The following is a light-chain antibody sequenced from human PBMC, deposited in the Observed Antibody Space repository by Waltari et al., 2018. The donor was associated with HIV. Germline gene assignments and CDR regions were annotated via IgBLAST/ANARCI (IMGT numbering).Light chain of an antibody. Sequence: QSVLTQPPSASGAPGQTVTISCSGSTPNVETHWLYWYQQLPGTAPKLLIYRNYQRHSGVPDRFSSSKSGASASLIISGLRSEDEADYFCGVWDSTLKQWLFGGRTKLTVL. CDR3: GVWDSTLKQWL. J-gene: IGLJ3*02. V-gene: IGLV1-47*01. CDR2: RNY. CDR1: TPNVETHW.